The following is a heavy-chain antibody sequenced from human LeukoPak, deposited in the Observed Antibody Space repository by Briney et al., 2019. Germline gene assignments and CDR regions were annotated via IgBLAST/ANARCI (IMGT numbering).Heavy chain of an antibody. J-gene: IGHJ3*02. CDR1: DFTFNKDW. Sequence: PGGSLRLSCAASDFTFNKDWMNWVRQAPGKGLEWVSAISGSGGSTYFADSVKGRFTISRDNSKNTLYLQMNSLRAEDTAVYYCAKDLEGNYYENYDAFDIWGQGTMVTVSS. V-gene: IGHV3-23*01. CDR2: ISGSGGST. CDR3: AKDLEGNYYENYDAFDI. D-gene: IGHD1-26*01.